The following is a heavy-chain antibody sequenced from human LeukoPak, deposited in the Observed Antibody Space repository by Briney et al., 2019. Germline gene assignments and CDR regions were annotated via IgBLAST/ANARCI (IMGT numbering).Heavy chain of an antibody. V-gene: IGHV1-8*03. CDR3: ARGRWRAAQRGYWFDP. CDR2: MNPNSGNT. Sequence: ASVKVSCKASGYTFTSYDINWGRQATGQGLEWMGWMNPNSGNTGYAQKFQGRVTITRNTSISTAYMELSSLRSEDTAVYYCARGRWRAAQRGYWFDPWGQGTLVTVSS. CDR1: GYTFTSYD. J-gene: IGHJ5*02. D-gene: IGHD6-6*01.